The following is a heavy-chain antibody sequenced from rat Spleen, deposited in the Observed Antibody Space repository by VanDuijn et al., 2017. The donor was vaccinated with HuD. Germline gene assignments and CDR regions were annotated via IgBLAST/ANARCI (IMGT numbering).Heavy chain of an antibody. V-gene: IGHV3-1*01. D-gene: IGHD1-12*02. Sequence: EVQLQESGPGLVKPSQSLSLTCSVTGYSITSNFWGWIRKFPGNKMEWMGYINYSGTTSYNPSLKSRISITGDSSKNQFFLQLNSVTTEDTATYYCARYPVVVIRAFDYWGQGVMVTVSS. CDR1: GYSITSNF. CDR2: INYSGTT. CDR3: ARYPVVVIRAFDY. J-gene: IGHJ2*01.